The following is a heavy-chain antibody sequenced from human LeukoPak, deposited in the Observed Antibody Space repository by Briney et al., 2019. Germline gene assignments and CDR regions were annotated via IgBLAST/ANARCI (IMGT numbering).Heavy chain of an antibody. V-gene: IGHV4-34*01. D-gene: IGHD5-24*01. CDR2: INHSGST. CDR3: ARGLRDGYTLFYFDY. Sequence: SETLSLTCAVYGGSFSGYYWSWIRQPPGKGLEWIGEINHSGSTNYNPSLKSRVTISVDTSKNQFSMKLSSVTAADTAVYFCARGLRDGYTLFYFDYWGQGTLVTVSS. J-gene: IGHJ4*02. CDR1: GGSFSGYY.